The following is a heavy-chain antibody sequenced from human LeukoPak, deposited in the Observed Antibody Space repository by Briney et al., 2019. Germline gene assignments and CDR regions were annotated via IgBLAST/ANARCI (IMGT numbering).Heavy chain of an antibody. CDR3: ARTGFSSGPFADH. V-gene: IGHV4-59*11. CDR1: GASISSHY. Sequence: SETLSLTCTVSGASISSHYWSWIRQPPGKGLEWIGYIHNSGSTNYNPSFKSRVTISLDTSTNQFSLKLSSVAAADTVVYYCARTGFSSGPFADHWGQGTLVTVSS. D-gene: IGHD2-8*02. J-gene: IGHJ4*02. CDR2: IHNSGST.